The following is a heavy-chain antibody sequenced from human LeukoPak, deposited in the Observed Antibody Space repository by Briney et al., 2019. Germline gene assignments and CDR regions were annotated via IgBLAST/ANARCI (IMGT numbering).Heavy chain of an antibody. CDR3: ARVMSSSWEGFDY. J-gene: IGHJ4*02. D-gene: IGHD6-13*01. CDR2: IKQDGSEK. V-gene: IGHV3-7*01. Sequence: PGGSLRLSCAASGFTFSSYWMSCVRQAPGKGLEWVANIKQDGSEKYYVDSVKGRFTISRDNAKNSLYLQMNSLRAEDTAVYYCARVMSSSWEGFDYWGQGTLVTVSS. CDR1: GFTFSSYW.